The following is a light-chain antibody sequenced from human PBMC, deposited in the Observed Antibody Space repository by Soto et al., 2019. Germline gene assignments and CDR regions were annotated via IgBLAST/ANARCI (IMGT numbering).Light chain of an antibody. CDR3: QQYHNWPPWT. Sequence: EIVMTQSPATLSVSPGEGATLSCRASQRITNRLAWYRQKPGQAPRLLIYDASTRATGIPARFSGSGSGTEFTLTISSLQSEDFAVYYCQQYHNWPPWTFGQGTRVEIK. J-gene: IGKJ1*01. CDR1: QRITNR. V-gene: IGKV3D-15*01. CDR2: DAS.